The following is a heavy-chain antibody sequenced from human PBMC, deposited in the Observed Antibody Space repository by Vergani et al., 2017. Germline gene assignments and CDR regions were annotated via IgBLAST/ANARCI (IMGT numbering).Heavy chain of an antibody. J-gene: IGHJ4*01. V-gene: IGHV3-49*04. CDR3: TTGVPGISLSTY. Sequence: EVQLVESGGGLEQPGRSLRLSCRASGFTFIDYGISWVRQAPGKGLEWVGFVRNKEDGMTPEHAASVKGRFTISSDDSKAIAYLQMNSLKTEDTAVYYCTTGVPGISLSTYWGQGTLVTVSS. CDR2: VRNKEDGMTP. D-gene: IGHD1-26*01. CDR1: GFTFIDYG.